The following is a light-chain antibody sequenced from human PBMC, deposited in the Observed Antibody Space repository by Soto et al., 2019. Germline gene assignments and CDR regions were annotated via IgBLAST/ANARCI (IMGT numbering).Light chain of an antibody. CDR1: SSDVGGYEY. CDR2: GVS. V-gene: IGLV2-14*03. J-gene: IGLJ1*01. Sequence: QSVLTQPASVSGSPGQSITISCTGSSSDVGGYEYVSWYQQHPGKVPKLIIYGVSNRPSGASNRFSGSKSGNTAFLTISGLQPEDEADYYCSSFTGTTTLDVFGTGTKVTVL. CDR3: SSFTGTTTLDV.